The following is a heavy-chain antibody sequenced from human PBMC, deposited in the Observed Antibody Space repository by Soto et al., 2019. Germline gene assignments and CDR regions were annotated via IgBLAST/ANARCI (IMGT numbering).Heavy chain of an antibody. J-gene: IGHJ5*02. CDR2: ISVYNVNT. Sequence: QVQLVQSGAEVKKPGASVKVSCKASGYTFTSYGISWVRQAPGQGLEWMGRISVYNVNTNYVQKLQGRVIMTTDTSTSTACMEQRSLRSDDTAVYYCARLVGALGLWFDPWGQGTLVSVSS. D-gene: IGHD1-26*01. CDR1: GYTFTSYG. CDR3: ARLVGALGLWFDP. V-gene: IGHV1-18*01.